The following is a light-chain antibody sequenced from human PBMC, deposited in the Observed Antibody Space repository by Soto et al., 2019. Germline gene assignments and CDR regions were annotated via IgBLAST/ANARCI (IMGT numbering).Light chain of an antibody. CDR2: RAS. V-gene: IGKV3-15*01. CDR1: QSINSN. J-gene: IGKJ4*01. CDR3: QQYNNWPRAT. Sequence: IVMTQSPATLSVSPGERATLSCRASQSINSNLAWYQQKPGQAPRLLMFRASIRATGFPARFSSSGSGTEFNITISSLQSEDSAVYYCQQYNNWPRATFGGGTKVDIK.